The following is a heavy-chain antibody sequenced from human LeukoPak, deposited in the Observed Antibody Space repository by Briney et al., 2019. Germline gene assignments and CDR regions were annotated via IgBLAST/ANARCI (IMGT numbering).Heavy chain of an antibody. CDR3: ARATTEFCYYDSSGYGD. D-gene: IGHD3-22*01. CDR1: GGTFSSYA. J-gene: IGHJ4*02. V-gene: IGHV1-69*04. Sequence: ASVKVSCKASGGTFSSYAISWVRQAPGQGLEWMGRIIPILGIANYAQKFQGRVTITADKSTSTAYMELSSLRSEDTAVYYCARATTEFCYYDSSGYGDWGQGTLVTVSS. CDR2: IIPILGIA.